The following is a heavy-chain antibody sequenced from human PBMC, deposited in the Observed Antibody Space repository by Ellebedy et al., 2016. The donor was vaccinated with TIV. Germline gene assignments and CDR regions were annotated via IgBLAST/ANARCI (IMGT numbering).Heavy chain of an antibody. CDR2: MRYDGSNK. Sequence: PGGSLRLSCAASGFTFSDYGMHWVRQAPGKGLEWVAFMRYDGSNKYYADSVKGRFTISRDNSKNTLYLRLNSLRAEDPAVYYCAKFPYYYASSGYSFWGQGTLVTVSS. CDR1: GFTFSDYG. D-gene: IGHD3-22*01. J-gene: IGHJ4*02. V-gene: IGHV3-30*02. CDR3: AKFPYYYASSGYSF.